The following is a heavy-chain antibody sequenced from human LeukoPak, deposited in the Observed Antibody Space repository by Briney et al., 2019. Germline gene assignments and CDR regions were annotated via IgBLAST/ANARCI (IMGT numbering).Heavy chain of an antibody. CDR2: INPSGGST. V-gene: IGHV1-46*01. D-gene: IGHD4-23*01. CDR1: GYTFTSYY. CDR3: ANSFRHGGNTALGY. J-gene: IGHJ4*02. Sequence: ASVKVSCKASGYTFTSYYMHWVRQAPGQGLEWMGLINPSGGSTSYAQKFQGRVTMTRDMSTSTVYMELSSLRSEGTAVYYCANSFRHGGNTALGYWGQGTLVTVSS.